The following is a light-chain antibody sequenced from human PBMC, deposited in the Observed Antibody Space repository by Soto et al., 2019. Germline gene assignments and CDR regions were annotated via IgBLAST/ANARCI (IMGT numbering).Light chain of an antibody. Sequence: QSALNQPASVSGSPGQSITLSCTGTSSDVGGYNYVSWYQHHPGKAPKLLIYDVSNRPSGISNRFSGSKSDNTASLTISGLQPEDEADYYCSSYTTSNTRQIVFGTGTKVTVL. CDR2: DVS. J-gene: IGLJ1*01. CDR1: SSDVGGYNY. V-gene: IGLV2-14*03. CDR3: SSYTTSNTRQIV.